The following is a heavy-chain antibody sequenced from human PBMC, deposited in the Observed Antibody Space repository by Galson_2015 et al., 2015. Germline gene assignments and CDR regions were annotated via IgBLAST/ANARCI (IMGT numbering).Heavy chain of an antibody. J-gene: IGHJ4*02. Sequence: SLRLSCAASGFTFSSYEMNWVRQAPGKGLEWVSYITSSGSTIYYADSVKGRFTISRDNAKNSLFLQMNSLRAEDTAVYYCAGVGRAARPGYWGQGTLVTVSS. CDR3: AGVGRAARPGY. CDR1: GFTFSSYE. V-gene: IGHV3-48*03. CDR2: ITSSGSTI. D-gene: IGHD6-6*01.